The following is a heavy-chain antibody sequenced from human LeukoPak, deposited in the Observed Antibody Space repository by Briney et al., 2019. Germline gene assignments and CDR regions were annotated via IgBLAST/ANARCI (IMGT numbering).Heavy chain of an antibody. CDR3: ARIYCSGGNCYAFDI. Sequence: GGSLRLSCAASGFTVSSSYMSWVRQAPGKGLEWVSVIYSGGSTYYADSVKGRFTISRDNSKNTLYLQMNTLRAEDTAVYYCARIYCSGGNCYAFDIWGQGTMVTVSS. CDR2: IYSGGST. CDR1: GFTVSSSY. V-gene: IGHV3-53*01. J-gene: IGHJ3*02. D-gene: IGHD2-15*01.